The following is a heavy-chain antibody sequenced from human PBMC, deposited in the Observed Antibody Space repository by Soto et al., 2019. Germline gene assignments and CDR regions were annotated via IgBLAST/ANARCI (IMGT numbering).Heavy chain of an antibody. D-gene: IGHD6-6*01. V-gene: IGHV1-2*02. CDR2: INPNSGGT. Sequence: QVQLVQSGAEVKKPGASVKVSCKASGYTFTGYYMHWVQQAPGQGLEWMGWINPNSGGTNYAQKFQGRVTMTRDTSISTAYMELSRLRSDDTAVYYCARVPMGSSFYYYYGMDVWGQGTTVTVSS. CDR1: GYTFTGYY. J-gene: IGHJ6*02. CDR3: ARVPMGSSFYYYYGMDV.